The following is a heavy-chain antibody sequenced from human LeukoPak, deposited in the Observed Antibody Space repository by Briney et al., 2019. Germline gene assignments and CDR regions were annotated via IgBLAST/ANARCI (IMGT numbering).Heavy chain of an antibody. CDR2: IKQDGSEK. CDR3: ARDWKYYDFWSGYHNWLGP. V-gene: IGHV3-7*01. D-gene: IGHD3-3*01. CDR1: GFTFSSYW. J-gene: IGHJ5*02. Sequence: GGSLRLSCAASGFTFSSYWMSWVRQAPGKGLEWVANIKQDGSEKYYVDSVKGRFTISRDNAKNSLYLQMNSLRAEDTAVYYCARDWKYYDFWSGYHNWLGPWGQGTLVTVSS.